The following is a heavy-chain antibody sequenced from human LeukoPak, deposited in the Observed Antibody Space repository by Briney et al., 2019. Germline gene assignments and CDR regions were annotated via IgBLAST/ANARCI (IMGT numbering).Heavy chain of an antibody. J-gene: IGHJ4*02. CDR1: GYTFTGYY. CDR2: INPNSGGT. Sequence: GASVKVSCKASGYTFTGYYMHWVRQAPGQGLEWMGWINPNSGGTNYAQKFQGRVTITADKSTSTAYMELSSLRSEDTAVYYCASNYGSGSYYKYYFDYWGQGTLVTVSS. CDR3: ASNYGSGSYYKYYFDY. V-gene: IGHV1-2*02. D-gene: IGHD3-10*01.